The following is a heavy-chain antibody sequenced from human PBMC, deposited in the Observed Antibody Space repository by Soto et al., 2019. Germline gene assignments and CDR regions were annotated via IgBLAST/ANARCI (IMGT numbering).Heavy chain of an antibody. Sequence: PGGSLRLSCAASGFTFSTYDMTWVRQAPGKGLEWVSTIGDSSDNTFYADSVRGRFTISRDNSKNTLYLQMNSLRAEDTAMYYCARLNPAVTTGSSPGYFDYWGQGTLVTVSS. CDR1: GFTFSTYD. J-gene: IGHJ4*02. D-gene: IGHD4-17*01. CDR2: IGDSSDNT. CDR3: ARLNPAVTTGSSPGYFDY. V-gene: IGHV3-23*01.